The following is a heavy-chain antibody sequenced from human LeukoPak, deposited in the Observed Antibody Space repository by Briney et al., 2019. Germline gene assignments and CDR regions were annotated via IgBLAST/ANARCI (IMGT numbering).Heavy chain of an antibody. CDR2: TNQDGSEK. D-gene: IGHD5-18*01. Sequence: PGGSLRLSCAASGFTFSAYSMNWVRQATGKGLEWMANTNQDGSEKYYADSVKGRFTISRDNAKNSLYLQMNGLRAEDTAVYYCAKQLSSNANWGQGTLVTVSS. V-gene: IGHV3-7*01. J-gene: IGHJ4*02. CDR3: AKQLSSNAN. CDR1: GFTFSAYS.